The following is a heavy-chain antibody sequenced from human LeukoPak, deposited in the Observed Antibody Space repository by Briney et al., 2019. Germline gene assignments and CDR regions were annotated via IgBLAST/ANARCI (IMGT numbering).Heavy chain of an antibody. CDR1: GFTFSSYG. CDR3: AKEVHPYDSGTYYFDY. Sequence: GGSLRLSCVGSGFTFSSYGMHWVRQAAGKGLEGVAFIRHDGSNEYYADSVKGRFTASRDNSKNTLFLQMNSLRVEEMAVYYCAKEVHPYDSGTYYFDYWGRGTLVTVSS. D-gene: IGHD3-10*01. J-gene: IGHJ4*02. CDR2: IRHDGSNE. V-gene: IGHV3-30*02.